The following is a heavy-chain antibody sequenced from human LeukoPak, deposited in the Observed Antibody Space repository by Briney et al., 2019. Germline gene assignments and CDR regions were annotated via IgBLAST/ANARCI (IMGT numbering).Heavy chain of an antibody. V-gene: IGHV4-34*01. Sequence: SETLSLTCAVYGGSFSGYYWSWIRQPPGQGLEWIGRIHHTGSAYFNPSLKSRLTISVDTSKNTFSLKLRSVTAADTAVYFCARAGTNYYDSSNYFPSWGQGTLVTVSS. CDR2: IHHTGSA. J-gene: IGHJ5*02. D-gene: IGHD3-22*01. CDR1: GGSFSGYY. CDR3: ARAGTNYYDSSNYFPS.